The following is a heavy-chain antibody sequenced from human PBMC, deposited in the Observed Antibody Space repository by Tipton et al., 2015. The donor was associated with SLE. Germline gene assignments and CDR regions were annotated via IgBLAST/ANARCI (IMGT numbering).Heavy chain of an antibody. CDR3: ARDALYYRNAFDI. J-gene: IGHJ3*02. CDR1: GYTFSNYG. Sequence: QLVQSGPEVKKPGASVKVSCKASGYTFSNYGISWVRQAPGQGLEWVGWISTYNGNSSQKFQGRVTMTTDTSTSTAYMEMRSLRSDDTAVYYCARDALYYRNAFDIWGQGTMVTVSS. D-gene: IGHD1-14*01. V-gene: IGHV1-18*01. CDR2: ISTYNGN.